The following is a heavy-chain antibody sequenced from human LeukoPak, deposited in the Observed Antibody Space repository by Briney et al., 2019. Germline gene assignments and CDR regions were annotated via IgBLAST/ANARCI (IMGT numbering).Heavy chain of an antibody. J-gene: IGHJ4*02. Sequence: GGSLSLSCAASGFTFDDYGMRGLGPAPGKAREGVACFYWNGGSTGYADSVKGRFTISRDNAKNSLYLQMNSLRAEDTALYYCARDPHYDFWSGYFNWGQGTLVSVS. CDR1: GFTFDDYG. V-gene: IGHV3-20*04. CDR2: FYWNGGST. D-gene: IGHD3-3*01. CDR3: ARDPHYDFWSGYFN.